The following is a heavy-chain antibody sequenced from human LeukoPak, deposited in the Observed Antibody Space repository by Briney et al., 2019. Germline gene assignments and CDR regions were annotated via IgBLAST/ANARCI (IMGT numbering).Heavy chain of an antibody. V-gene: IGHV3-21*01. CDR3: ASSGSYWGLDY. CDR1: GFTFSDYS. Sequence: PGGSLRLSCAASGFTFSDYSMIWVRQAPGKGLEWVSSISRSSSHIYSADSVKGRFTISRDNAKNSLYLQMNSLRAEDTAVYYCASSGSYWGLDYWGQGTLVTVSS. J-gene: IGHJ4*02. D-gene: IGHD1-26*01. CDR2: ISRSSSHI.